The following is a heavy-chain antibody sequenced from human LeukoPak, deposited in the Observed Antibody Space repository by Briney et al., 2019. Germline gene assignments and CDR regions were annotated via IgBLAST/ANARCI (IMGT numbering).Heavy chain of an antibody. Sequence: SETLSLTRGVSGGSIRSTNWWSWVRQPPGQGLEWIGEISLSGRTNFNPSLNGRVTMSLDESRNQLSLKLTSVTAADTAIYYCSRESGAFCPFGYWGQGTLVIV. V-gene: IGHV4-4*02. CDR2: ISLSGRT. CDR1: GGSIRSTNW. CDR3: SRESGAFCPFGY. D-gene: IGHD1-26*01. J-gene: IGHJ4*02.